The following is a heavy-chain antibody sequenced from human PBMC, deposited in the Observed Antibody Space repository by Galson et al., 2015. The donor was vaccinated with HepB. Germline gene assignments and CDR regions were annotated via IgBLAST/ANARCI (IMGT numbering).Heavy chain of an antibody. J-gene: IGHJ6*02. Sequence: ETLSLTCTVSGGSTSYYYWSWIRQPPGKGLEWIGYSFFGGNTNYNPSLKSRVSISGDTSKNQFSLKLSSVTAADTAVYYCARHVVKGGSGWYGYYYGIDVWGQGTTVTVSS. V-gene: IGHV4-59*08. CDR2: SFFGGNT. D-gene: IGHD6-19*01. CDR3: ARHVVKGGSGWYGYYYGIDV. CDR1: GGSTSYYY.